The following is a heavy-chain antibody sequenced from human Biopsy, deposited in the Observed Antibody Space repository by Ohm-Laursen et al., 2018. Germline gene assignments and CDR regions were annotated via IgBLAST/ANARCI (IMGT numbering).Heavy chain of an antibody. CDR2: VFHSGIT. J-gene: IGHJ5*02. CDR1: GGSVSSNVHY. V-gene: IGHV4-39*01. Sequence: SDTLSLTCTVSGGSVSSNVHYWAWIRQPPGKGLECIGTVFHSGITFYNTSLKSRVTISIDTSKNQSSLNLSSVTAADTAVYYCARHPTGFWFDPWGQGTLVTVSS. CDR3: ARHPTGFWFDP.